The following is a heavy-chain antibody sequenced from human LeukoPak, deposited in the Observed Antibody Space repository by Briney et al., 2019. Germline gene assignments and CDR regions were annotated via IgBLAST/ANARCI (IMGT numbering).Heavy chain of an antibody. CDR1: GFTFSSYG. CDR3: AKENPHNDY. J-gene: IGHJ4*02. CDR2: ISGSGDST. V-gene: IGHV3-23*01. Sequence: SGGSLRLSCAASGFTFSSYGMSWVRQAPGRGLEWVSAISGSGDSTYYADSVKGRFTISRDNSKNTLYLQMNSLRAEDTALYYCAKENPHNDYWGQGTLVTVSS.